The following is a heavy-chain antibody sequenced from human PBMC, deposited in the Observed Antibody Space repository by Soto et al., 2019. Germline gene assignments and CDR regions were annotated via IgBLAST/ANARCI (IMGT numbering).Heavy chain of an antibody. D-gene: IGHD3-22*01. CDR3: ARDRRYYDSSGYYFGAFDI. CDR1: GGTFSSYA. CDR2: IIPIFGTA. V-gene: IGHV1-69*13. Sequence: SVKVSCKASGGTFSSYAISWVRQAPGQGLEWMGGIIPIFGTANYAQKFQGRVTITADESTSTAYMELSSLRSEDTAVYYCARDRRYYDSSGYYFGAFDIWGQGTMVTVSS. J-gene: IGHJ3*02.